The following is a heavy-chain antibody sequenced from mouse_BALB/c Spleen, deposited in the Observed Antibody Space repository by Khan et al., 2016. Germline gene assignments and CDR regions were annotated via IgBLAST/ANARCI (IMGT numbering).Heavy chain of an antibody. CDR3: ARMEGRDVVDY. J-gene: IGHJ2*01. D-gene: IGHD3-3*01. Sequence: QVQLQQSGAELAKPGASVKMSCKASGYTFTHYWMHWVKQRPGQGLEWIGYINPRAGYTYYNQKFQDKATLTADKSSSTVYMQLSSLTSEDSAVDFCARMEGRDVVDYWGQGTTLTVSS. CDR1: GYTFTHYW. V-gene: IGHV1-7*01. CDR2: INPRAGYT.